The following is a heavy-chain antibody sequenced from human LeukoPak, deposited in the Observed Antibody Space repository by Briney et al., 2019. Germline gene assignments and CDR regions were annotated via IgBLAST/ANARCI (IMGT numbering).Heavy chain of an antibody. CDR1: GFTFSSYA. Sequence: GGSLRLSCAASGFTFSSYAMSWVRQAPGKGLEWVSAISGGGGSTYYADSVKGRFTISRDNSKNTLYLQMNSLGAEDTAVYYCAKEVGDFGEEYFQHWGQGTLVTVSS. CDR3: AKEVGDFGEEYFQH. CDR2: ISGGGGST. J-gene: IGHJ1*01. D-gene: IGHD3-10*01. V-gene: IGHV3-23*01.